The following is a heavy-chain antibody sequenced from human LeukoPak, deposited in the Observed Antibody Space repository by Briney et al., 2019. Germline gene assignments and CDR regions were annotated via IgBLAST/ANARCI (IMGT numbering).Heavy chain of an antibody. J-gene: IGHJ3*02. CDR3: ARDSLAAAAGNNAFDI. CDR1: GFTVSSNY. D-gene: IGHD6-13*01. V-gene: IGHV3-53*01. CDR2: IYSGGST. Sequence: GGSLRLSCAASGFTVSSNYMSWVRQAPGKGLEWVSVIYSGGSTYYADSVKGRFTISRDNSKNTLYLQMNSLRAEDTAVYYCARDSLAAAAGNNAFDIWGQGTMVTVSS.